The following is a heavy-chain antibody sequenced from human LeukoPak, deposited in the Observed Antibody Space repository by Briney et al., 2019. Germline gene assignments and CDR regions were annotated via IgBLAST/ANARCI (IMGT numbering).Heavy chain of an antibody. CDR2: IIPIFGTA. V-gene: IGHV1-69*06. D-gene: IGHD5-18*01. CDR1: GGTFSSYA. J-gene: IGHJ6*03. CDR3: ASLGSAGYSYTDYYYMDV. Sequence: SVKVSCKASGGTFSSYAISWVRQAPGQGLEWMGGIIPIFGTANYAQKFQGRVTITADKSTSTAYMELSSLRSEDTAVYYCASLGSAGYSYTDYYYMDVWGKGTTVTVSS.